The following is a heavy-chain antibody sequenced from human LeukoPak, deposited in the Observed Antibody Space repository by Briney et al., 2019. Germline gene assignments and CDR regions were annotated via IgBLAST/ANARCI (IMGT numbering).Heavy chain of an antibody. CDR1: GFTFSSYG. D-gene: IGHD3-10*01. V-gene: IGHV3-23*01. Sequence: GGSLRLSCAASGFTFSSYGMNRVRQAPGKGLEWVSVISGGGSSTHYADSVKGRFTISRDNSKNILYLQMNSLRVEDTAVYYCAKETTLLRGTLHFYYYGVDVWGKGTTVTVSS. J-gene: IGHJ6*04. CDR3: AKETTLLRGTLHFYYYGVDV. CDR2: ISGGGSST.